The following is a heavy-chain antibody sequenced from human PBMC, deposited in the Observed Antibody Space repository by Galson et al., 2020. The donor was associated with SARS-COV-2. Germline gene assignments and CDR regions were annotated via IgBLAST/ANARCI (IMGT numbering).Heavy chain of an antibody. CDR1: GDSINNSDYH. CDR2: IYYLGGS. Sequence: SETLSLTCTVSGDSINNSDYHWDWIRQPPGKGLEWIGTIYYLGGSIYSSSLRSRVTISIDTSKNQFSLQMTSMTASDTAIYYCASHFNAIDHWGQGTLVTVSS. J-gene: IGHJ4*02. V-gene: IGHV4-39*01. CDR3: ASHFNAIDH.